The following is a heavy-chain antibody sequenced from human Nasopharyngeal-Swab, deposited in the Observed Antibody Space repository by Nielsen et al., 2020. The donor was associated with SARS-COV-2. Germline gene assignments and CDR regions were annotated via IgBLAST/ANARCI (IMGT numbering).Heavy chain of an antibody. CDR1: GGSFSGYY. D-gene: IGHD3-10*01. Sequence: GSLRLSCAVYGGSFSGYYWSWIRQPPGKGLEWIGEINHSGSTNYNPSLKSRVTISVDTSKNQFSLKLSSVTAADTAVYYCARGRGHYYYGMDVWGQGTTVTVSS. CDR3: ARGRGHYYYGMDV. CDR2: INHSGST. V-gene: IGHV4-34*01. J-gene: IGHJ6*02.